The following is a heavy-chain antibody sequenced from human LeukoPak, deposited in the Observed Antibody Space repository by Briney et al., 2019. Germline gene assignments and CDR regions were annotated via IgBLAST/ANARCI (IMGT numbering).Heavy chain of an antibody. CDR1: GDSFSSNSAA. CDR2: TYYRCKLYN. J-gene: IGHJ4*02. CDR3: ARVSCSGGSCYSDFDY. Sequence: SQTLSLTCALSGDSFSSNSAAWHWIRLSPSRRLDWLGRTYYRCKLYNDYAVSVKSRITINPDTSKNQFSLQLNSVTPEDTAVYYCARVSCSGGSCYSDFDYWGQGTLVTVSS. V-gene: IGHV6-1*01. D-gene: IGHD2-15*01.